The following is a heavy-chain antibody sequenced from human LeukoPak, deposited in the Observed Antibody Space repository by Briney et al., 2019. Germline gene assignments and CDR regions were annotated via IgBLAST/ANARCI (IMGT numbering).Heavy chain of an antibody. D-gene: IGHD3-16*02. CDR2: ISGSGGYT. Sequence: GGSLRLSCAASGFTFSNYWMHWVRQAPGKGLEWVSGISGSGGYTYYADSVKGRFTISRDNSKNTLYLQMNSLRAEDTAVYYCAAQKRGNYRPYYFDYWGQGTLVTVSS. CDR1: GFTFSNYW. V-gene: IGHV3-23*01. J-gene: IGHJ4*02. CDR3: AAQKRGNYRPYYFDY.